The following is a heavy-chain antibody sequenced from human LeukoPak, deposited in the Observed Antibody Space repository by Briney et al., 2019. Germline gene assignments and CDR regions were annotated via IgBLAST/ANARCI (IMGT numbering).Heavy chain of an antibody. D-gene: IGHD4-17*01. V-gene: IGHV4-39*07. CDR1: GGSISSSSYY. CDR3: ARGYGDYVGMAFDI. J-gene: IGHJ3*02. CDR2: IYYSGST. Sequence: SETLSLTCTVSGGSISSSSYYWGWIRQPPGKGLESIGSIYYSGSTYYNPSLKSRVTISVDTSKNQFSLKLSSVTAADTAVYYCARGYGDYVGMAFDIWGQGTMVTVSS.